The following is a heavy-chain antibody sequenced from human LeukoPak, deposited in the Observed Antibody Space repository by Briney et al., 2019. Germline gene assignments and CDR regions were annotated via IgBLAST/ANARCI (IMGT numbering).Heavy chain of an antibody. CDR3: ARGSKQWLVQRLHNWFDP. Sequence: GASVKVSCKASGYTFTGYYMHWVRQAPGQGLEWMGWINPNSGGTNYAQKFQGRVTMTRDTSISTAYMEQTRLTSDDTALYYCARGSKQWLVQRLHNWFDPWGQGTLVTVSS. CDR1: GYTFTGYY. CDR2: INPNSGGT. D-gene: IGHD6-19*01. V-gene: IGHV1-2*02. J-gene: IGHJ5*02.